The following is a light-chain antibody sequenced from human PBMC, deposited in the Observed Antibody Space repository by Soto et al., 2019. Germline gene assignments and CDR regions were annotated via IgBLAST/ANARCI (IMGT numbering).Light chain of an antibody. V-gene: IGKV1-5*03. J-gene: IGKJ1*01. CDR1: QSISSW. CDR2: KAS. CDR3: QQYNSYSGT. Sequence: DIQMTQSPSTLPASVVDRVTITCRASQSISSWLAWYQQKPGKAPKLLIYKASTLKSGVPSRFSGSGSGTEFTLTISSLQPDDFATYYCQQYNSYSGTFGQGTKVDIK.